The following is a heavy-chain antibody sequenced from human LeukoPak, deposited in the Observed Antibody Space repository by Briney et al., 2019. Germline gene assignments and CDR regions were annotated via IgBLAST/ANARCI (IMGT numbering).Heavy chain of an antibody. CDR3: ARGVYWSLDY. Sequence: GGSLRLSCAISGFIFNTNGMSWARQSPGKGLDWPGTIAGGDGSTYYAASVKGRFAISRANSMNTVFLHMNSLRVEDTAVYYCARGVYWSLDYWGQGTPVTVSS. V-gene: IGHV3-23*01. CDR1: GFIFNTNG. D-gene: IGHD1-1*01. CDR2: IAGGDGST. J-gene: IGHJ4*02.